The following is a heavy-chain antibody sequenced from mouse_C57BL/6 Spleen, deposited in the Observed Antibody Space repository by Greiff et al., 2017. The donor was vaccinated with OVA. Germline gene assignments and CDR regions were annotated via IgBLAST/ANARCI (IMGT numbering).Heavy chain of an antibody. V-gene: IGHV5-17*01. D-gene: IGHD1-1*01. Sequence: EVMLVESGGGLVKPGGSLKLSCAASGFTFSDYGMHWVRQAPEQGLEWVAYISSGSSSIYYADTVKGRFTITRDNAKNTLFLQMTSLRTEDTAMYYCAYGSSYSWFAYWGQGTLVTVSA. CDR3: AYGSSYSWFAY. J-gene: IGHJ3*01. CDR2: ISSGSSSI. CDR1: GFTFSDYG.